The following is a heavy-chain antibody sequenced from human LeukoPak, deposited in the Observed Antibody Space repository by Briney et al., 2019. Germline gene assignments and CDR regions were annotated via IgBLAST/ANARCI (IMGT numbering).Heavy chain of an antibody. J-gene: IGHJ6*02. CDR1: GFTFSSYG. V-gene: IGHV3-33*01. CDR3: ARDLQTEDYSNYYYYYGMDV. Sequence: AGGSLRLSCAASGFTFSSYGMHWVRQAPGKGLEWVAVIWYDGSNKYYADSVKGRFTISRDNSKNTLYLQMNSLRAEDTAVYYCARDLQTEDYSNYYYYYGMDVWGQGTTVTVSS. CDR2: IWYDGSNK. D-gene: IGHD4-11*01.